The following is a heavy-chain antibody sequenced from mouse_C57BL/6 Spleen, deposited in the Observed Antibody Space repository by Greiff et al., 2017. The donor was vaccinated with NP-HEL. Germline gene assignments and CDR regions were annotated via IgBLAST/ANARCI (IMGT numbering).Heavy chain of an antibody. V-gene: IGHV1-72*01. Sequence: QVQLQQPGAELVKPGASVKLSCKASGYTFTSYWMHWVKQRPGRGLEWIGRIDPNRGGTKYNEKFKSKATLHVDKPSSTAYMQLSSLTSEDSAVYYCARSPAGHGSSSYYFDYWGQGTTLTVSS. J-gene: IGHJ2*01. CDR2: IDPNRGGT. D-gene: IGHD1-1*01. CDR3: ARSPAGHGSSSYYFDY. CDR1: GYTFTSYW.